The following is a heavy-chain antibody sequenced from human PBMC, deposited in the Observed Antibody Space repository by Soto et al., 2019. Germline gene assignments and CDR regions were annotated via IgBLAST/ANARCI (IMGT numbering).Heavy chain of an antibody. CDR3: ARGRHSISSAIVTTTYFHS. Sequence: SQALSRTGASSGESVSSNSAAWNWIRQSPSRGLEWLGRTYYRSKWYNEYAVSVKSRITINPDTSKNQFSLQLNSVNPEDTAVYYCARGRHSISSAIVTTTYFHSLGQG. CDR2: TYYRSKWYN. V-gene: IGHV6-1*01. D-gene: IGHD5-12*01. J-gene: IGHJ4*02. CDR1: GESVSSNSAA.